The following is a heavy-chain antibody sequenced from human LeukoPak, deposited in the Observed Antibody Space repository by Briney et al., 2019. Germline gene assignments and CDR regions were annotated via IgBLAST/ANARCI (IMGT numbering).Heavy chain of an antibody. J-gene: IGHJ4*02. CDR3: AKLASSIRPFDY. V-gene: IGHV3-23*01. CDR1: GFTLSSNA. D-gene: IGHD6-6*01. CDR2: ISGSGENT. Sequence: GGSLRLSCAASGFTLSSNAMSWVRQAPGKGLEWVSSISGSGENTYYADPVKGRFTISRDNSKNTLYLQMKTLRAEDTAVYYCAKLASSIRPFDYWGQGILVTVSS.